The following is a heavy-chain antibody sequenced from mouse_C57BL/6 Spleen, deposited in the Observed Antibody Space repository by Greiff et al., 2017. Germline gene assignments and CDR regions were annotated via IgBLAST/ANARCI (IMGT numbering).Heavy chain of an antibody. CDR2: IRNKANNHAT. Sequence: EVQGVESGGGLVQPGGSMKLSCAASGFTFSDAWMDWVRQSPEKGLEWVAEIRNKANNHATYYAESVKGRFTISRDDSKSSVYLQMNSLRAEDTGIYYCTSHYDGYYSWFAYWGQGTLVTVSA. V-gene: IGHV6-6*01. CDR1: GFTFSDAW. J-gene: IGHJ3*01. CDR3: TSHYDGYYSWFAY. D-gene: IGHD2-3*01.